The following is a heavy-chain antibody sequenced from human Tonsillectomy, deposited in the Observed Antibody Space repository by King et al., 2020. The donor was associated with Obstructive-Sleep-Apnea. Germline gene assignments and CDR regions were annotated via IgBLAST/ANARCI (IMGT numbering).Heavy chain of an antibody. V-gene: IGHV3-30*18. Sequence: VQLVESGGGVVQPGRSLRLSCAASGFTFNNYDMHWVRQAPGKGLAGVAIISNDGRKKYHADSVKGRFTISRDNSKNTLYLQMNSLRPEDTAFYYCAKEPGGTKGVVDYWGQGTLVTVSS. J-gene: IGHJ4*02. D-gene: IGHD3-16*01. CDR1: GFTFNNYD. CDR2: ISNDGRKK. CDR3: AKEPGGTKGVVDY.